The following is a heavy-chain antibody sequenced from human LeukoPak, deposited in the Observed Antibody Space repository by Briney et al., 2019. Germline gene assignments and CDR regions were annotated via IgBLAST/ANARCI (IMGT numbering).Heavy chain of an antibody. CDR1: GGTFSSYA. D-gene: IGHD6-6*01. V-gene: IGHV1-69*04. CDR3: ATGGYGTYSSSSGDY. J-gene: IGHJ4*02. CDR2: IIPILGIA. Sequence: SVKVSCKASGGTFSSYAISWVRQAPGQGLEWMGRIIPILGIANYAQKFQGRVTITADKSTSTAYMELSSLRSEDTAVYYCATGGYGTYSSSSGDYWGQGTLVTVSS.